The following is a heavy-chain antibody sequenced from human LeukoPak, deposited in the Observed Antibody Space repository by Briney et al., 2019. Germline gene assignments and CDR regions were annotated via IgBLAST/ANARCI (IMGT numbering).Heavy chain of an antibody. CDR3: AITIGIPAAIVTPSWFDP. J-gene: IGHJ5*02. Sequence: ASVKVSCKASGGTFSITWVRQAPGQGPEWMGRIIPILGIANYAQKFQGRVTITADKSTSTAYMELSSLRSEDTAVYFCAITIGIPAAIVTPSWFDPWGQGTLVTVSS. CDR2: IIPILGIA. D-gene: IGHD2-2*02. CDR1: GGTFS. V-gene: IGHV1-69*02.